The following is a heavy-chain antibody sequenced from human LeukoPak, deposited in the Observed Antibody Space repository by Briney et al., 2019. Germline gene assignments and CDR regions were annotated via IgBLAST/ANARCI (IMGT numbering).Heavy chain of an antibody. V-gene: IGHV1-2*02. CDR3: ARDGSRYNWNYVAFDY. CDR2: INPNSGGT. Sequence: ASVKVSCKASGYTFTGYYMHWVRQAPGQGLEWMGWINPNSGGTNYAQKFQGRVTMTRDTSISTAYMELSRLRSDDTAVYYCARDGSRYNWNYVAFDYWGQGTLVTVSS. J-gene: IGHJ4*02. D-gene: IGHD1-7*01. CDR1: GYTFTGYY.